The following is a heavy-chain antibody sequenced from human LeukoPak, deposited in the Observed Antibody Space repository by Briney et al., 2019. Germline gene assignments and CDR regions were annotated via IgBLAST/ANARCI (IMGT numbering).Heavy chain of an antibody. J-gene: IGHJ4*02. D-gene: IGHD3-22*01. CDR3: AKDYSPYDSSGY. CDR2: IWYDGSNK. V-gene: IGHV3-33*03. CDR1: GFTFSSYG. Sequence: GGSLRLSCAASGFTFSSYGMHWVRQAPGKGLEWVAVIWYDGSNKYYADSVEGRFTISRDNAKNSLYLQMNSLRAEDTALYYCAKDYSPYDSSGYWGQGTLVTVSS.